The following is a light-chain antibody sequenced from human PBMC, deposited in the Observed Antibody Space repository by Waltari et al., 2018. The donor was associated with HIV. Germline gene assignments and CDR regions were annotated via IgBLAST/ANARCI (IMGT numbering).Light chain of an antibody. Sequence: QSVLTQPPSASGTPGQRVTIPCSGSRSTIRGNTLTWYQQHPRTAPKLFIYSNNQRPSGVPDRFSGSKSGTSASLAISGLQSEDEADYYCAAWDDSLNGWVFGGGTKLTVV. CDR3: AAWDDSLNGWV. CDR1: RSTIRGNT. CDR2: SNN. V-gene: IGLV1-44*01. J-gene: IGLJ3*02.